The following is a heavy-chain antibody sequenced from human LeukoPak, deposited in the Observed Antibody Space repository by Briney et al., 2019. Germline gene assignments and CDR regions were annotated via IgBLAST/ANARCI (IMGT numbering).Heavy chain of an antibody. V-gene: IGHV1-69*04. CDR2: IIPIFGIA. CDR1: GGTFSSYA. D-gene: IGHD2-2*02. CDR3: ARDQVPAAIRDYYYYYGMDV. Sequence: ASVKVSCKASGGTFSSYAISWVRQAPGQGLEWMGRIIPIFGIANYAQKFQGRVTITADKSTSTACMELSSLRSEDTAVYYCARDQVPAAIRDYYYYYGMDVWGQGTTVTVSS. J-gene: IGHJ6*01.